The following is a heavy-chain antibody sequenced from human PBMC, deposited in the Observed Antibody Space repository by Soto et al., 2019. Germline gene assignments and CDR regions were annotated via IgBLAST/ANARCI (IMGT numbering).Heavy chain of an antibody. V-gene: IGHV3-21*01. CDR2: ISSSSSYI. CDR3: ARDRGSGSYSGLYYYYYGMDV. CDR1: GFTFSSYS. J-gene: IGHJ6*02. D-gene: IGHD1-26*01. Sequence: PGGSLRLSCAASGFTFSSYSVNWVRQAPGKGLEWVSSISSSSSYIYYADSVKGRFTISRDNAKNSLYLQMNSLRAEDTAVYYCARDRGSGSYSGLYYYYYGMDVWGQGTTVTVSS.